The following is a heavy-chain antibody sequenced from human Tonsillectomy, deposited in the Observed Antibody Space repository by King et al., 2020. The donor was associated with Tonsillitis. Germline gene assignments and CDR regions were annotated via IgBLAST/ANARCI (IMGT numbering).Heavy chain of an antibody. CDR1: GGSISSSSYY. Sequence: QLQESGPGLVKPSETLSLTCTVSGGSISSSSYYWGWIRQPPGKGLEWIGSIYYSGSTYYNPSLKSRVTISVDTSKNQFSLKLSSVTAADTAVYYCAGLDIVVVPAAIPYYYYYGMDVWGQGTTVTVSS. CDR2: IYYSGST. D-gene: IGHD2-2*02. J-gene: IGHJ6*02. V-gene: IGHV4-39*01. CDR3: AGLDIVVVPAAIPYYYYYGMDV.